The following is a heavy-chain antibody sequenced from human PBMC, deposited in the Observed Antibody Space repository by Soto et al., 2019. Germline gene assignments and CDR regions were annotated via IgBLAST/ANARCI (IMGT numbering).Heavy chain of an antibody. V-gene: IGHV4-39*01. Sequence: QLQLQESGPGLVKPSETLSLTCTVSGGSISSSSYYWGWIRQPPGKGLEWIGSIYYSGSTYYNPSLKSRVTISVDTSKNQFSLKLSSVTAADTAVYYCAPVLWFGESIHKFDPWGQGTLVTVSS. CDR3: APVLWFGESIHKFDP. D-gene: IGHD3-10*01. J-gene: IGHJ5*02. CDR1: GGSISSSSYY. CDR2: IYYSGST.